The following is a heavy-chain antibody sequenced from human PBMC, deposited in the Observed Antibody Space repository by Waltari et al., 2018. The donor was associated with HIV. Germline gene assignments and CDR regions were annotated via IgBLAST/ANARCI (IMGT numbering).Heavy chain of an antibody. CDR2: INRDGRST. J-gene: IGHJ6*02. Sequence: EVQLVESGGGLVQPGGPLRLSCAASGFTFSSYWMHWVRQAPGKGLVWGSCINRDGRSTSYADSVKGRFTISRNNAKNTLYLQMNSLRAEDTAVYYCASGYSSSWRSDYYYYGMDVWGQGTTVTVSS. D-gene: IGHD6-13*01. V-gene: IGHV3-74*01. CDR1: GFTFSSYW. CDR3: ASGYSSSWRSDYYYYGMDV.